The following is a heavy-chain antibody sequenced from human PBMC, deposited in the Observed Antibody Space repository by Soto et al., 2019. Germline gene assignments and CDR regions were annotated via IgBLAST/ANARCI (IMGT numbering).Heavy chain of an antibody. CDR1: GGIFSSYA. J-gene: IGHJ5*02. CDR2: IIHIFGTV. Sequence: SVKVSCKASGGIFSSYAISWVRQAPGKGVAWVGGIIHIFGTVNYAQKFQGEVTMTADESTSTAYMELSGLRSEATAVDYCARDLGHGKQSPDTAMVSRSYCGGDCYQNWFDPWGQGTLVTVSS. D-gene: IGHD2-21*02. CDR3: ARDLGHGKQSPDTAMVSRSYCGGDCYQNWFDP. V-gene: IGHV1-69*13.